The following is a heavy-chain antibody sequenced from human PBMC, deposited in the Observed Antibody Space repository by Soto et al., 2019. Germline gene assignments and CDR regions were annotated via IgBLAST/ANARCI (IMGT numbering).Heavy chain of an antibody. V-gene: IGHV1-58*02. J-gene: IGHJ6*02. CDR1: GFTFTSSA. D-gene: IGHD6-25*01. Sequence: SVKVSCQPSGFTFTSSAMQWVRQARGQRLEWIGWIVVGSGNTNYAQKFQERVTITRDMSTSTAYMELSSLRSKDTAVYYCAALEVGYLFMDVWGQGTTVTVS. CDR2: IVVGSGNT. CDR3: AALEVGYLFMDV.